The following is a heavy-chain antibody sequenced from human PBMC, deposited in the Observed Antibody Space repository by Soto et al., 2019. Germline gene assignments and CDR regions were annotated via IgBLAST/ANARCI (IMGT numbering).Heavy chain of an antibody. CDR3: ARATDYYDILTGYYFSTFDP. CDR1: GGSISSSNW. CDR2: IYHSGST. V-gene: IGHV4-4*02. D-gene: IGHD3-9*01. Sequence: SETLSLTCAVSGGSISSSNWWSWVRQPPGKGLEWIGEIYHSGSTNYNPSLKSRVTISVDKSKNQFSLKLSSVTAADTAVYYWARATDYYDILTGYYFSTFDPWGQGTLVTVSS. J-gene: IGHJ5*02.